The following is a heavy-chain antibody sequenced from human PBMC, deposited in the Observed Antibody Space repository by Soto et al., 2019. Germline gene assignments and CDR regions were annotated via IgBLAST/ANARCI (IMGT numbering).Heavy chain of an antibody. CDR1: GGSISSGGYY. J-gene: IGHJ5*02. CDR3: ARVRYCSGGSCYPRFDP. Sequence: PSETLSLTCTVSGGSISSGGYYWSWIRQHPGKGLEWIGYIYYSGSTYYNPSLKSRVTISVDTSKNQFSLKPSSVTAADTAVCYCARVRYCSGGSCYPRFDPWGQGTLVTVSS. CDR2: IYYSGST. V-gene: IGHV4-31*03. D-gene: IGHD2-15*01.